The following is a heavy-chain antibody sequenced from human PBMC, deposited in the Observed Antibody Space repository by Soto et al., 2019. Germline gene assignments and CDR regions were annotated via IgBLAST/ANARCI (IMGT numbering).Heavy chain of an antibody. V-gene: IGHV1-69*13. CDR3: AREGASSCSSTICRYRFDP. J-gene: IGHJ5*02. CDR2: IIPIFGTA. CDR1: GGTFSSYA. Sequence: SVKVSCKASGGTFSSYAISWVRQAPGQGLEWMGGIIPIFGTANYAQKFQGRVTITADESTSTAYMELSSLRSEDTAVYYCAREGASSCSSTICRYRFDPWGQGTLVTVSS. D-gene: IGHD2-2*01.